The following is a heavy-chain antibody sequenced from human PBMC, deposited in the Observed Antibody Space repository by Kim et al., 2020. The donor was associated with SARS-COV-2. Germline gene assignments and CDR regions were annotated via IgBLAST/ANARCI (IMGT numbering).Heavy chain of an antibody. D-gene: IGHD2-15*01. J-gene: IGHJ4*02. CDR3: ARQGYWSGLDY. CDR2: IYANGST. Sequence: GGSLRLYCAASGFTVSTNYITWVRQAPGRGLEWVSVIYANGSTYYADSVKGRFSISRDSSKNMVYLQMDSLRAEDTAVYFCARQGYWSGLDYWGQGTLVTVSS. CDR1: GFTVSTNY. V-gene: IGHV3-53*01.